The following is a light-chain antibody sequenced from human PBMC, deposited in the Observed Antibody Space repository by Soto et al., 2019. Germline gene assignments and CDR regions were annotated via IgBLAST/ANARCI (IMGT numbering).Light chain of an antibody. J-gene: IGKJ1*01. Sequence: DIQMTQSPSTLSASVGDRVTIACRASQSISSWLAWYRQKPGIAPKLLICKASSLESGVPSRFSDSGSGTEVTLPIRSLQPDDFSTSYCHLCNRYPRTFGQGTKVEIK. CDR1: QSISSW. CDR2: KAS. CDR3: HLCNRYPRT. V-gene: IGKV1-5*03.